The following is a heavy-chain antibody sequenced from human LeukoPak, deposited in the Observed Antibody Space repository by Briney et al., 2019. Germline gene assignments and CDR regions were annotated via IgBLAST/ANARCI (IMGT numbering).Heavy chain of an antibody. CDR3: AREKYGFPYYYYYGMDV. CDR1: GFTSSDYY. Sequence: GGSLRLSCAASGFTSSDYYISWIRQAPGKGLEWVSYISSSGSTIYYADSVKGRFTISRDNAKNSLYLQMNSLRAEDTAVYYCAREKYGFPYYYYYGMDVWGQGTTVTVSS. J-gene: IGHJ6*02. D-gene: IGHD4-17*01. V-gene: IGHV3-11*01. CDR2: ISSSGSTI.